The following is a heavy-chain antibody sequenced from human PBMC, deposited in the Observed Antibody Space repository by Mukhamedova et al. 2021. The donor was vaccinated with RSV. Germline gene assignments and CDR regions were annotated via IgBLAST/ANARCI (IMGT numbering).Heavy chain of an antibody. Sequence: IRQPPGKGLEWIGEINHGGSTNYNPSLKSRVTISVDTSKNQISLKLSSVTAADTAVYYCARGIEWLRLDYWCQGTLVTVSS. V-gene: IGHV4-34*01. D-gene: IGHD5-18*01. J-gene: IGHJ4*02. CDR2: INHGGST. CDR3: ARGIEWLRLDY.